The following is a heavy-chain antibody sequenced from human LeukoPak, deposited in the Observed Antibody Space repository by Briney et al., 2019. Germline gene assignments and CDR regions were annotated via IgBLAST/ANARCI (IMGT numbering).Heavy chain of an antibody. J-gene: IGHJ3*01. CDR1: GFTFDDYA. CDR3: AKDLRGELLAPGT. CDR2: ISWNSGSI. D-gene: IGHD1-26*01. V-gene: IGHV3-9*01. Sequence: PGRSLRLSCAASGFTFDDYAMHWVRQAPGKGLEWVSGISWNSGSIGYADSVKGRFTISRDNAKNSLYLQMNSLRAEDTALYYCAKDLRGELLAPGTWGQGTMVTVSS.